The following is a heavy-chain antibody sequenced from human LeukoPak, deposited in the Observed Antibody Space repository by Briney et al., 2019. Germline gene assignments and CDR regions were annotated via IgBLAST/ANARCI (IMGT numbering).Heavy chain of an antibody. CDR2: ISYDGSTK. Sequence: GGSLRLSCAASGFTFSSYGMHWVRQAPGKGMEWVAVISYDGSTKYYADSVKGQFAISRDNSKNTLYLQMDSLRAEDTAVYCCAKAAAGTGYYFEYWGQGTLVTVSS. CDR1: GFTFSSYG. D-gene: IGHD6-13*01. V-gene: IGHV3-30*18. CDR3: AKAAAGTGYYFEY. J-gene: IGHJ4*02.